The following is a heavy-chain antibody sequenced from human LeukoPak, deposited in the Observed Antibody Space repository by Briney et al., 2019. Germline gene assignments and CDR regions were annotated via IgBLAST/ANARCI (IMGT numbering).Heavy chain of an antibody. V-gene: IGHV4-34*01. J-gene: IGHJ4*02. Sequence: SETLSLTCAVYGGSLSGYYWSWIRQPPGKGLEWIGEINHSGSTNYNPSLKSRVTISVDTSKNQFSLKLSSVTAADTAVYYCARGYDYVWGSYRSPYYFDYWGQGTLVTVSS. CDR2: INHSGST. CDR1: GGSLSGYY. D-gene: IGHD3-16*02. CDR3: ARGYDYVWGSYRSPYYFDY.